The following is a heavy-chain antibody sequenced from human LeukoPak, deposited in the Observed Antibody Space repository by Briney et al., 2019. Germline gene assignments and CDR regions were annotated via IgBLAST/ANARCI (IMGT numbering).Heavy chain of an antibody. J-gene: IGHJ4*02. CDR1: GFTFSSYG. V-gene: IGHV3-30*02. Sequence: PGGSLRLSCAASGFTFSSYGMHWVRQAPGKGLEWVAFIRYDGSNKYYADSVKGRFTISRDNSKNTLYLQMNSLRAEDTAVHYCAKDPPLVAYYFDYWGQGTLVTVSS. CDR2: IRYDGSNK. CDR3: AKDPPLVAYYFDY. D-gene: IGHD3-9*01.